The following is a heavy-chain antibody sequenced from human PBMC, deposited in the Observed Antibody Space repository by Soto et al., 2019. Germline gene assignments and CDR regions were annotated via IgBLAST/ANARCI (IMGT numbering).Heavy chain of an antibody. CDR1: GFTFSSYG. CDR3: AREEDV. CDR2: IWYDGSNK. V-gene: IGHV3-33*01. J-gene: IGHJ6*02. Sequence: QVQLVESGGGVVQPGRSLRLSCAASGFTFSSYGMHWVRQAPGKGLERVAVIWYDGSNKYYADSVKGRFTISRDNSKNTLYLQMTSLRAEDTAVYYCAREEDVWGQGTTVTVSS.